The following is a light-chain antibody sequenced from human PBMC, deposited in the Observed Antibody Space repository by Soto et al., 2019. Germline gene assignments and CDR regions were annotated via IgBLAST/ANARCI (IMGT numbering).Light chain of an antibody. J-gene: IGKJ1*01. Sequence: IQMTQSPSSLSASVGDRVTISCRASQSISSYLNWFQQKPGKAPKLLINTASTLQSGVSSRFSGSGSGTDFTLTISSLQPEDFATYYCLQDYIYPWTFGQGTKV. V-gene: IGKV1-6*01. CDR1: QSISSY. CDR2: TAS. CDR3: LQDYIYPWT.